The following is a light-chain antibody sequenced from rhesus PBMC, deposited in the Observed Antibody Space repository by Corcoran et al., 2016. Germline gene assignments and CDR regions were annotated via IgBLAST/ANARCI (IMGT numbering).Light chain of an antibody. Sequence: DIVMTQSPDSLAVSLGERVTINCKSSQSLSYSSNNKNFLAWYQQKPGQAPKLLIYWASTRESGVPNRFSGSGSGTDFTRTLSGMRPENVAVYNFMQSNNWPRTFGQGTKVEIK. CDR3: MQSNNWPRT. CDR2: WAS. V-gene: IGKV4-1*01. CDR1: QSLSYSSNNKNF. J-gene: IGKJ1*01.